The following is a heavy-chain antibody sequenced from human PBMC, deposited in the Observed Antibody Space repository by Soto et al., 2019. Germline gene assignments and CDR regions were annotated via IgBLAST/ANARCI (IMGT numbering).Heavy chain of an antibody. V-gene: IGHV5-51*01. Sequence: GESLKISCQGSGYTFTNYWIAWVGQMPGKGLEWMGIMYPGDSETRYSPSFQGQVTMSADKSINTAYLQWSSLKASDSAMYYCARKYYYGAGTLDYWGQGTLVTVSS. D-gene: IGHD3-10*01. J-gene: IGHJ4*02. CDR3: ARKYYYGAGTLDY. CDR1: GYTFTNYW. CDR2: MYPGDSET.